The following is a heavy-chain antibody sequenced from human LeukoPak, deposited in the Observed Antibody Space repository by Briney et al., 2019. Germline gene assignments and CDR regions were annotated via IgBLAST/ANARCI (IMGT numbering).Heavy chain of an antibody. J-gene: IGHJ4*02. D-gene: IGHD1-1*01. V-gene: IGHV7-4-1*02. CDR2: IDTTTGNP. CDR3: VRGTPTPGMDY. CDR1: GYPFIAHF. Sequence: ASVRVSCKASGYPFIAHFLNWVRQAPGQGLEWMGNIDTTTGNPRYAQDFTGSFVFSLDNSVSTAYLQITSLKADDTDASYCVRGTPTPGMDYWGQGTQVTVSS.